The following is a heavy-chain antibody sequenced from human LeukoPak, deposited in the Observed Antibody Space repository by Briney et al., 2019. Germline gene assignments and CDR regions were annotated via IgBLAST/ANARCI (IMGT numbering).Heavy chain of an antibody. V-gene: IGHV4-34*01. CDR2: INHSGST. CDR3: ARGPYYYGSGTRRWFDP. J-gene: IGHJ5*02. Sequence: SETLSLTCVVYGGSFSGYYWSWIRQPPGKGLEWIGEINHSGSTNYNPSLKSRVTISVDTSKNQFSLKLSSVTAADTAVYYCARGPYYYGSGTRRWFDPWGQGTLVTVSS. CDR1: GGSFSGYY. D-gene: IGHD3-10*01.